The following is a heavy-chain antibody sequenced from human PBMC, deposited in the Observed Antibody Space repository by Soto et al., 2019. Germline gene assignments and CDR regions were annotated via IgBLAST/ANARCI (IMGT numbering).Heavy chain of an antibody. CDR3: GRGGDAYSSYFDS. J-gene: IGHJ4*02. CDR1: AYSISSGYY. Sequence: PSETRSLTWGVSAYSISSGYYWCWSRQPPGKGLECIGSINHSGNTYYNPSLRSRVTCSADMSKIKLSLRLISFTAAATAVYYCGRGGDAYSSYFDSWGQGTLVTVSS. V-gene: IGHV4-38-2*01. CDR2: INHSGNT. D-gene: IGHD4-4*01.